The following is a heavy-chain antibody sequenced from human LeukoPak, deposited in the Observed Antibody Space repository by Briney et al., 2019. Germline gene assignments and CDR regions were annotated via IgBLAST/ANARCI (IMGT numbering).Heavy chain of an antibody. CDR3: ARENLYCSSTSCPPGMDV. CDR1: GGTFSSYT. V-gene: IGHV1-69*04. D-gene: IGHD2-2*01. Sequence: SVKVSCKASGGTFSSYTISWVRQAPGQGLEWMGRVIPILGIANYAQKFQGRVTITADKSTSTAYMELSSLRSEDTAVYYCARENLYCSSTSCPPGMDVWGQGTTVAVSS. J-gene: IGHJ6*02. CDR2: VIPILGIA.